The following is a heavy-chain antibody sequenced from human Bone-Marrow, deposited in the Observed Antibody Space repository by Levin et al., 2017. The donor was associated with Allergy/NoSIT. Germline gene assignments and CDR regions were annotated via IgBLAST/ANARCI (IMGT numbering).Heavy chain of an antibody. V-gene: IGHV3-11*01. CDR2: ISSSGSRI. Sequence: LSLTCVASGFSFSDDYMSWIRPAPGKGLEWVSYISSSGSRIFYADAVKGRFTIPRDNAKNSLYLQMNSLRADDPAMYYCARQLRVFGEGDFDYWGQGTLVTVSP. CDR1: GFSFSDDY. J-gene: IGHJ4*02. CDR3: ARQLRVFGEGDFDY. D-gene: IGHD3-3*01.